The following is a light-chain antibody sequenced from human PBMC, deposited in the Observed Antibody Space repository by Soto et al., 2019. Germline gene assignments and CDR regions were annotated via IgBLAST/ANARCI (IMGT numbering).Light chain of an antibody. Sequence: EIVLTQSPGTLSLSPGERATLSCRASQSVSSSYLAWYQQKPGQAPRLLIYGASSRATGIPDRFSGSGSGTECTLTISRLEPEDFAVYYCQQYGSSMYIFGPGTKLEIK. V-gene: IGKV3-20*01. CDR2: GAS. J-gene: IGKJ2*01. CDR3: QQYGSSMYI. CDR1: QSVSSSY.